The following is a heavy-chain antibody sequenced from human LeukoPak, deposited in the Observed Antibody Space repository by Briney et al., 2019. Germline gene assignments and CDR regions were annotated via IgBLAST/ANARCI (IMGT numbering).Heavy chain of an antibody. D-gene: IGHD3-10*01. Sequence: SETLSLTCTVSGGSISSYYWTWLRQPAGKGLEWIGRTHTSGSTNYSPSLKSRVTMSVDTSKNQFSLKLSSVTAADTAVYYCARDTYYYGSGTYYFNYWGQGTLVTVSS. V-gene: IGHV4-4*07. CDR2: THTSGST. CDR1: GGSISSYY. CDR3: ARDTYYYGSGTYYFNY. J-gene: IGHJ4*02.